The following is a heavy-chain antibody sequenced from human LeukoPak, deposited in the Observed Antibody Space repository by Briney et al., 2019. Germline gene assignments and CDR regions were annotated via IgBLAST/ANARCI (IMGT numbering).Heavy chain of an antibody. CDR1: GGSISSGGHS. V-gene: IGHV4-30-2*01. CDR2: IYHSGST. CDR3: ARGSVRQDNWFDP. D-gene: IGHD3-10*02. Sequence: SETLSLTCAVSGGSISSGGHSWSWIRQPPGKGLEWIGYIYHSGSTYYNPSLKSRVTISVDRSKNQFSLKLSSVTAADTAVYYCARGSVRQDNWFDPWGQGTLVAVSS. J-gene: IGHJ5*02.